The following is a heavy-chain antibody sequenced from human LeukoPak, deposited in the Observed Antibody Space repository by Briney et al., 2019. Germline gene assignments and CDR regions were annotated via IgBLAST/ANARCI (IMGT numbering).Heavy chain of an antibody. CDR2: INPNTGGT. J-gene: IGHJ4*02. V-gene: IGHV1-2*02. D-gene: IGHD5-12*01. Sequence: APVKVSCKASGYTFTDYYMHWVRQAPGQGLEWMGWINPNTGGTDYAQKFQGGVTMTRDTSISTAYMELSRLRSDDTAVYYCARARGHIYSDYDLFDHWGQGTLVTVSS. CDR1: GYTFTDYY. CDR3: ARARGHIYSDYDLFDH.